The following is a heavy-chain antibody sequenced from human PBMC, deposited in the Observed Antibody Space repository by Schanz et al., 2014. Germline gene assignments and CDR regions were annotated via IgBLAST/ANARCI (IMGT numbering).Heavy chain of an antibody. J-gene: IGHJ4*02. V-gene: IGHV3-21*01. CDR1: GITFSTYS. CDR2: ISSSTNYI. Sequence: EVQLVESGGGLVKPGGSLRLSCAASGITFSTYSINWVRQAPGKGLEWVSSISSSTNYIYYADSVKGRFTISRDNAKNSLCLQMNSLRAEDTAVYYCARDKGGYYPFDYWGQGTLVTVSS. CDR3: ARDKGGYYPFDY. D-gene: IGHD3-3*01.